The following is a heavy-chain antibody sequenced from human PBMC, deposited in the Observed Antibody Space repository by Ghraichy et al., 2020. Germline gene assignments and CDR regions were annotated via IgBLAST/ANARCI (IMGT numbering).Heavy chain of an antibody. V-gene: IGHV3-48*03. CDR2: ISTSGRTI. Sequence: GGSLRLSCAASGFTFSSSEMNWVRQAPGKGLEWVSYISTSGRTIYYADSVKGRFTISRGNAKNSLYLQMNSLRAEDTAVYYCARDSPVPGVYFDSWGQGTLVTVSS. D-gene: IGHD3-10*01. CDR1: GFTFSSSE. CDR3: ARDSPVPGVYFDS. J-gene: IGHJ4*02.